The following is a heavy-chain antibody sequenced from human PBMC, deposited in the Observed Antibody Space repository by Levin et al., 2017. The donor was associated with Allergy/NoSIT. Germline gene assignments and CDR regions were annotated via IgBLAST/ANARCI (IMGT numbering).Heavy chain of an antibody. CDR2: INGIGST. Sequence: SGGSLRLSCAASGFTVTSNYMNWVRQAPGKGLEWVSLINGIGSTYYADSVKGRFTISRDTSKSMLYLQMNSLRAEDTAVYYWARGHGNSDYHRYFDYWGQGTPVSVSS. J-gene: IGHJ4*02. CDR3: ARGHGNSDYHRYFDY. V-gene: IGHV3-66*01. D-gene: IGHD5-12*01. CDR1: GFTVTSNY.